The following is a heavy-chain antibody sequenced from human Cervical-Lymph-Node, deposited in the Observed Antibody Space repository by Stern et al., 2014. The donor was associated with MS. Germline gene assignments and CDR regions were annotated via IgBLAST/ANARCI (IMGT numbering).Heavy chain of an antibody. J-gene: IGHJ6*02. CDR1: GYTFSRYS. D-gene: IGHD2-15*01. Sequence: QMQLVQSGAEVKEPGASVKVSCKASGYTFSRYSIFCVRQAPGQGLEWVGIINPTGDDTNYAQKVQGRVPMTRDTSTGTDYLELSSLRSEDTAVYYCGRVCSGGTCYYHGLDVWGPGTTVTVSS. CDR3: GRVCSGGTCYYHGLDV. V-gene: IGHV1-46*03. CDR2: INPTGDDT.